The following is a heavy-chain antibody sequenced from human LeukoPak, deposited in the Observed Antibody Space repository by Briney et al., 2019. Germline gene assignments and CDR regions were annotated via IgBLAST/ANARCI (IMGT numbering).Heavy chain of an antibody. CDR3: TTSHDAEFDY. CDR1: GFTFSSYA. V-gene: IGHV3-15*01. D-gene: IGHD1-1*01. Sequence: PGGSLRLSCAASGFTFSSYAMSWVRQAPGKGLEWVGRIKSKTDGGTTDYAAPVKGRFTISRDDSKNTLYLQMNSLKTEDTAVYYCTTSHDAEFDYWGQGTLVTVSS. CDR2: IKSKTDGGTT. J-gene: IGHJ4*02.